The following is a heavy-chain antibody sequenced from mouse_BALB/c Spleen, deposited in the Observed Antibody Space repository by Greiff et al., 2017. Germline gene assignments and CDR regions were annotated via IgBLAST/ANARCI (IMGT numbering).Heavy chain of an antibody. CDR1: GYAFSSYW. D-gene: IGHD1-1*01. Sequence: VQGVESGAELVRPGSSVKISCKASGYAFSSYWMNWVKQRPGQGLEWIGQIYPGDGDTNYNGKFKGKATLTADKSSSTAYMQLSSLTSEDSAVYFCARTVVATSLYYCDYWGQGTTLTVSS. J-gene: IGHJ2*01. CDR3: ARTVVATSLYYCDY. V-gene: IGHV1-80*01. CDR2: IYPGDGDT.